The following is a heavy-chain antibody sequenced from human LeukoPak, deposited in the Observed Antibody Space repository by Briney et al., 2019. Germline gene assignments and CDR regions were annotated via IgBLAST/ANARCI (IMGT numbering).Heavy chain of an antibody. J-gene: IGHJ4*02. CDR3: ARVRPGSNYVDFDY. D-gene: IGHD4-11*01. V-gene: IGHV3-33*05. CDR1: GFTFSSCG. CDR2: ISYDGSNK. Sequence: PGGSLRLSCAASGFTFSSCGMHWVRQAPGKGLEWVAVISYDGSNKYYAGSVKGRFTISRDNSKSTLYLQMNSLRDEDTAVYYCARVRPGSNYVDFDYWGQGTLVTVSS.